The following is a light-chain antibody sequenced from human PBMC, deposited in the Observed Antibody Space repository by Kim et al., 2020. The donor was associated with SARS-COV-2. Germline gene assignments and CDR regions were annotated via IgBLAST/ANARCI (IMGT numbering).Light chain of an antibody. CDR3: QVWDSTNDRGI. CDR2: FDT. V-gene: IGLV3-21*04. CDR1: ILATYR. Sequence: APGKTERFTCGGNILATYRVHWYQQKPGQAPVLVIYFDTDRPSGIPERFSGSNSGNTATLTISRVEAGDEADYYCQVWDSTNDRGIFGGGTQLTVL. J-gene: IGLJ2*01.